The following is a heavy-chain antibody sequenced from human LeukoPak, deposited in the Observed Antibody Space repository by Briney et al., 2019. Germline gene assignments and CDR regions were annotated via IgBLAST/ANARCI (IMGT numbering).Heavy chain of an antibody. CDR2: IGIDSGNT. J-gene: IGHJ4*02. CDR1: GFPFIEYS. CDR3: ARDHNYAFDN. D-gene: IGHD1-1*01. Sequence: PGGSLRLSCTASGFPFIEYSMTWVRQAPGKGLEWISYIGIDSGNTKYAGSVRGRFTISADKAKNSLYLQMNSLRVEDTAVYYCARDHNYAFDNWGQGTLVSVAS. V-gene: IGHV3-48*01.